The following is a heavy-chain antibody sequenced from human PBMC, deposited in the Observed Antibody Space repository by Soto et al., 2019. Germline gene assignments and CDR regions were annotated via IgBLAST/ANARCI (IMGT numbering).Heavy chain of an antibody. D-gene: IGHD6-19*01. V-gene: IGHV3-23*01. J-gene: IGHJ4*02. CDR3: ASLPSVAVAAPIDY. CDR1: GFTFSNYS. Sequence: GGSPRLSCAASGFTFSNYSMSWVRQAPGKGLEWVSGISVTGGSTYYTDSVKGRFTISRDNSKNTLYMQMNSLRAEDTAVYYCASLPSVAVAAPIDYWGQGTLVTVSS. CDR2: ISVTGGST.